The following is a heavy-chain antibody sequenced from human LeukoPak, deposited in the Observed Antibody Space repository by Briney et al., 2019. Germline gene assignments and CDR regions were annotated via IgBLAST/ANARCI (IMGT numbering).Heavy chain of an antibody. CDR1: GYSFTSHW. CDR2: IDPSDSYI. V-gene: IGHV5-10-1*01. D-gene: IGHD3-22*01. J-gene: IGHJ4*02. CDR3: ASLYDYDSSGRSFDY. Sequence: GESLKISCKGSGYSFTSHWITWVRQMPGKGLEWMGRIDPSDSYINYGPSFQGHVTISADKSISTAYLEWSSLKASDTAMYYCASLYDYDSSGRSFDYWGQGTLVTVSS.